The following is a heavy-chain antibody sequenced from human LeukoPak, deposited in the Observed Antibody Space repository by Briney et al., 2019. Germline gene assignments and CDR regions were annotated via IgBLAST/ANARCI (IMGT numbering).Heavy chain of an antibody. CDR3: AKEPCYCTNGVCYSRVFDR. CDR1: GFTFSSYA. CDR2: ISGSGGGT. D-gene: IGHD2-8*01. J-gene: IGHJ5*02. V-gene: IGHV3-23*01. Sequence: GGSLRLSCAASGFTFSSYAMSWVRQAPGKGLEWVSAISGSGGGTYYADSVKGRFTISRDNSKNTLYLQMSSLRAEDTAVYYCAKEPCYCTNGVCYSRVFDRWGQGTLVTVSS.